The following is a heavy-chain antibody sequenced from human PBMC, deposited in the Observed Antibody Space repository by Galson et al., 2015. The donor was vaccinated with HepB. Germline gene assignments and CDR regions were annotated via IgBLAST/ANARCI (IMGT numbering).Heavy chain of an antibody. V-gene: IGHV3-15*07. D-gene: IGHD1-1*01. J-gene: IGHJ4*02. Sequence: SLRLSCAASGFSFSDAWMNWVRQAPGKGLEWVGRIKSKRDGGTIDYAAPVTGRFTISRDDSRNTLYLQMSSLKTDDTAMYYCTADVGQYRSSWGQGTLVTVSS. CDR3: TADVGQYRSS. CDR2: IKSKRDGGTI. CDR1: GFSFSDAW.